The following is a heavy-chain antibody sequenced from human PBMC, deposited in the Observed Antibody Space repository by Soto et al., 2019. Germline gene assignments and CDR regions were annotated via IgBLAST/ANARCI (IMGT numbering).Heavy chain of an antibody. J-gene: IGHJ4*02. Sequence: GESLKISCAASGFIFRSYWMSWVRQAPGKGLEWVANINQDGSEKYYVDSVRGRFIISRDNAENSLYLQMNSLRAEDTALYYCARDGVAAGLYLDNWGQGTQVTVSS. V-gene: IGHV3-7*01. CDR2: INQDGSEK. D-gene: IGHD2-15*01. CDR1: GFIFRSYW. CDR3: ARDGVAAGLYLDN.